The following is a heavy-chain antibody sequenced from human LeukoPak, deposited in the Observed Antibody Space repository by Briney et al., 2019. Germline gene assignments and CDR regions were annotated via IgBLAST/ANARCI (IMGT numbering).Heavy chain of an antibody. Sequence: GGSLRLSCAASGFTFSNYWMHWVRQAPGKGLVWVSRISSDGSDISYADSVKGRFTISRDNAKNTVYLQMNSLRAEDAAVYYCARAREYYYYYGLDVWGQGTTVTVSS. CDR2: ISSDGSDI. CDR1: GFTFSNYW. D-gene: IGHD5-24*01. V-gene: IGHV3-74*01. CDR3: ARAREYYYYYGLDV. J-gene: IGHJ6*02.